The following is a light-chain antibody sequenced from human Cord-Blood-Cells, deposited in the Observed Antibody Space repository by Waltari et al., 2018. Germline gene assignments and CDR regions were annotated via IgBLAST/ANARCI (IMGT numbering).Light chain of an antibody. CDR1: SSAVGGYNY. V-gene: IGLV2-14*01. CDR3: SSYTSSSTLPV. CDR2: GVS. Sequence: QSALTQPASVSGSPGQSITISCPGTSSAVGGYNYVSWYQQHPGKAPKLRIYGVSTRPSGVSSRFSGSKSGNTASLTISGLQAEDEADYYCSSYTSSSTLPVFGGGTKLTVL. J-gene: IGLJ2*01.